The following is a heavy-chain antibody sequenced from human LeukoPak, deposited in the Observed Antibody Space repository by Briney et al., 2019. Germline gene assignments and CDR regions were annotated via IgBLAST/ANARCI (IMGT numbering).Heavy chain of an antibody. Sequence: QPGGSLRLSCAASGFTVSSNYMSWVRQAPGKGLEWVSVIYSGGTTNYADSVKGRFTISRDNSKSTLFLQMNSLRAEDTAVYYCARGGYSSSWYHFDYWGQGTLVTVSS. V-gene: IGHV3-53*01. J-gene: IGHJ4*02. CDR1: GFTVSSNY. D-gene: IGHD6-13*01. CDR3: ARGGYSSSWYHFDY. CDR2: IYSGGTT.